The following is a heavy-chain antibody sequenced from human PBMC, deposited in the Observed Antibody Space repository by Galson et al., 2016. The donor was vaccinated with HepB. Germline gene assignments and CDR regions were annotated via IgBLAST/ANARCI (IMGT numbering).Heavy chain of an antibody. CDR1: GFTFSNCP. D-gene: IGHD6-19*01. CDR2: INNNGDNR. Sequence: SLRLSCAASGFTFSNCPMIWVRQAPGKGREWVATINNNGDNRHYADSVMGRFTISRDNFQNTVSLQMNSLRDDDTAVYYCVTWLQVHFDHWGRGILVTVSS. V-gene: IGHV3-23*01. J-gene: IGHJ4*02. CDR3: VTWLQVHFDH.